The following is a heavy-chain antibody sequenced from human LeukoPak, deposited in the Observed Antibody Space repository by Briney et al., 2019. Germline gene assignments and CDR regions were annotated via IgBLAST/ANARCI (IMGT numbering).Heavy chain of an antibody. CDR2: ITDSGRKT. J-gene: IGHJ4*02. V-gene: IGHV3-23*01. CDR1: GFTFSSYA. D-gene: IGHD3-10*01. Sequence: GGSLRLSCAASGFTFSSYAMNWVRQASGKGLEWVSGITDSGRKTYYADSVKGRFSISRDNSKNTVYLQMSDLRAEDMAVYYCAKITKATTPNYWGQGTLVTVSS. CDR3: AKITKATTPNY.